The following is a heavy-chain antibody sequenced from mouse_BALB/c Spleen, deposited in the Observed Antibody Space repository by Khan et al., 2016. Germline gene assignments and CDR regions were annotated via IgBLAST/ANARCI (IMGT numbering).Heavy chain of an antibody. J-gene: IGHJ3*01. CDR1: GYAFSGYW. V-gene: IGHV1-80*01. Sequence: QIQLVQSGAELVRPGSSVKISCKASGYAFSGYWMNWVKQRPGQGLEWIGQIYPGDGDTNYNGKFKGKATLTADKSSSTAYMQLSSLTSEDSAVYFWARGTPFASWGQGTLVTVSA. CDR3: ARGTPFAS. CDR2: IYPGDGDT. D-gene: IGHD2-14*01.